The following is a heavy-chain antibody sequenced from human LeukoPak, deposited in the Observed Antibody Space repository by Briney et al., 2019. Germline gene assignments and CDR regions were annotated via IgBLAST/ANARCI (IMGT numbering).Heavy chain of an antibody. CDR1: GVSTSSSSYY. J-gene: IGHJ4*02. CDR3: ARRISFGGVDY. CDR2: IYYSGST. D-gene: IGHD3-3*01. Sequence: KTSETLSLTCTVSGVSTSSSSYYWGWIRQPPGKGLEWIGSIYYSGSTYYNPSLKSRVTISVDTSKNQFSLKLSSVTAADTAVYYCARRISFGGVDYWGQGTLVTVSS. V-gene: IGHV4-39*01.